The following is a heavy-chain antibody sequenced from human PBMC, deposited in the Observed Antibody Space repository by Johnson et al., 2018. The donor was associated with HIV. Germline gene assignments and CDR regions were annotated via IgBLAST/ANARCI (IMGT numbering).Heavy chain of an antibody. D-gene: IGHD3-16*01. J-gene: IGHJ3*02. V-gene: IGHV3-7*01. CDR3: AKGWGAFDI. CDR1: GFSFSDYY. Sequence: VQLVESGGGLVKPGGSLRLSCVVSGFSFSDYYMSWIRQSPEKGLEWVANIKQDGSEKSYVDSVKGRFTISRDNARNSLYLQMNSLRAEDTAVYYCAKGWGAFDIWGQGTMVTVSS. CDR2: IKQDGSEK.